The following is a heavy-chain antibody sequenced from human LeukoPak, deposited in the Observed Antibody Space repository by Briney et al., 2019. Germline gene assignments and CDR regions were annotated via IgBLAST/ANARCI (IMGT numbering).Heavy chain of an antibody. V-gene: IGHV4-59*12. CDR2: IYYTETT. J-gene: IGHJ6*03. Sequence: PSETLSLTCTISGGSISSYYWSWIRQSPGKGLEWIGYIYYTETTKYNPSLKSRVTISVDTSKNQFSLKLSSVTAADTAVYYCARASGSYSHYYYMDVWGKGTTVTVSS. D-gene: IGHD3-10*01. CDR3: ARASGSYSHYYYMDV. CDR1: GGSISSYY.